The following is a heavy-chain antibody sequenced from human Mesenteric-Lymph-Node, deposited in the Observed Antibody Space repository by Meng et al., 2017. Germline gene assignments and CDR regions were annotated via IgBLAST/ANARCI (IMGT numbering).Heavy chain of an antibody. V-gene: IGHV4-30-4*01. J-gene: IGHJ2*01. CDR3: ARVLKGMTTVTTWYFNL. CDR1: GGSISSSDSY. CDR2: IYNSGTA. Sequence: QVQLQESGPGLVKPSQILSLTCTVSGGSISSSDSYWSWIRQPPGKGLEWIGYIYNSGTAYYNPSLKSRVTISVDTSKNQFSLKLNSVTAADTAVYYCARVLKGMTTVTTWYFNLWGRGTLVTVSS. D-gene: IGHD4-17*01.